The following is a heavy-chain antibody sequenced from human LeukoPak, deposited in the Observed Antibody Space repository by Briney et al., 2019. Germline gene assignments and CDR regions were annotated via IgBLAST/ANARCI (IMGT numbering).Heavy chain of an antibody. D-gene: IGHD3-10*01. Sequence: GSGPTLVNPTRTLTLTCTFSGFSFRPYAEGVGWIRQPPGKALEWLALIYGDDDKLYNPYLDSRLTITEDSSRKQVVLTMTNMQPVDTATYYCAHTPGDYYYGSGSRDAFDIWGQGTMVTVSS. CDR2: IYGDDDK. J-gene: IGHJ3*02. CDR1: GFSFRPYAEG. V-gene: IGHV2-5*02. CDR3: AHTPGDYYYGSGSRDAFDI.